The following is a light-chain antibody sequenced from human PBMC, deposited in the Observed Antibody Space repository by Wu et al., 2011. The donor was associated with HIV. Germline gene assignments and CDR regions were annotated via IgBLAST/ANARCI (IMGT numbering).Light chain of an antibody. CDR3: QHRSSWPLT. V-gene: IGKV3-11*01. Sequence: PGDRATLSCRASQSISTYLAWYHKNLARLPGSSSMMHPTGPLAPQPGSVGSGSGTDFTLTIGSLEPEDFAVYYCQHRSSWPLTFGQGTRLEIK. CDR1: QSISTY. CDR2: MHP. J-gene: IGKJ5*01.